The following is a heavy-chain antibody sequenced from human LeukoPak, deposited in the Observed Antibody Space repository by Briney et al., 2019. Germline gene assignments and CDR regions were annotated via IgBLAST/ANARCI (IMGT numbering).Heavy chain of an antibody. V-gene: IGHV4-31*03. J-gene: IGHJ5*02. CDR3: ARERPPYNILTGYYPANWFDP. CDR1: GVSISSGGYY. Sequence: SETLSLTCTVSGVSISSGGYYWSWIRQHPGKGLEWIGYIYYSGSTYYNPSLKSRVTISVDTSKNQFSLKLSSVTAADTAVYYCARERPPYNILTGYYPANWFDPGAREPWSPSPQ. D-gene: IGHD3-9*01. CDR2: IYYSGST.